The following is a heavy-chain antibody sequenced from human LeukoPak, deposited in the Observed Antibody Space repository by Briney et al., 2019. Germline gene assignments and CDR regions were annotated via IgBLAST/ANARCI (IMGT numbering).Heavy chain of an antibody. CDR3: ARQEAGTDY. D-gene: IGHD6-19*01. V-gene: IGHV4-39*01. Sequence: SETPSLTCTVSGGSISSSTYYWGWIRQPPGKGLEWIGSIYYSGSTYYNPSLKSRATISVDTSKNQFSLKLSSVTAADTAVYYCARQEAGTDYWGQGTLVTVSS. J-gene: IGHJ4*02. CDR2: IYYSGST. CDR1: GGSISSSTYY.